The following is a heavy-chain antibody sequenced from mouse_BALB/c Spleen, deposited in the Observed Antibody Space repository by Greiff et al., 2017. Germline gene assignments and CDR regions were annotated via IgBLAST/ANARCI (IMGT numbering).Heavy chain of an antibody. CDR2: ISDGGSYT. V-gene: IGHV5-4*02. Sequence: EVHLVESGGGLVKPGGSLKLSCAASGFTFSDYYMYWVRQTPEKRLEWVATISDGGSYTYYPDSVKGRFTISRDNAKNNLYLQMSSLKSEDTAMYYCARGVVAKGAMDYWGQGTSVTVSS. D-gene: IGHD1-1*01. CDR1: GFTFSDYY. CDR3: ARGVVAKGAMDY. J-gene: IGHJ4*01.